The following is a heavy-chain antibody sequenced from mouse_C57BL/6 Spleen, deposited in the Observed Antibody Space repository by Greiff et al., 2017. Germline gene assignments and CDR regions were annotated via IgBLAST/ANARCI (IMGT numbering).Heavy chain of an antibody. CDR2: FYPGSGSI. V-gene: IGHV1-62-2*01. D-gene: IGHD2-2*01. CDR1: GYTFTEYT. CDR3: ARHEDRLLWLRGAMDY. Sequence: QVQLKESGAELVKPGASVKLSCKASGYTFTEYTIHWVKQRSGQGLEWIGWFYPGSGSIKYNEKFKDKATLTADKSSSTVYMELSRLTSEDSAVYFCARHEDRLLWLRGAMDYWGQGTSVTVSS. J-gene: IGHJ4*01.